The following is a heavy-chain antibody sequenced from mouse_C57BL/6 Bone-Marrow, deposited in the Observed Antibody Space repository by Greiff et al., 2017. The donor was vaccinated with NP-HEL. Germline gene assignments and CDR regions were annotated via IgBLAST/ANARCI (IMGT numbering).Heavy chain of an antibody. J-gene: IGHJ1*03. CDR3: ASNPYYYGSSFWYFDV. D-gene: IGHD1-1*01. CDR1: GYTFTDYN. V-gene: IGHV1-18*01. Sequence: EVKLMESGPELVKPGASVKIPCKASGYTFTDYNMDWVKQSHGKSLEWIGDINPNNGGTIYNQKFKGKATLTVDKSSSTAYMELRSLTSEDTAVYYCASNPYYYGSSFWYFDVWGTGTTVTVSS. CDR2: INPNNGGT.